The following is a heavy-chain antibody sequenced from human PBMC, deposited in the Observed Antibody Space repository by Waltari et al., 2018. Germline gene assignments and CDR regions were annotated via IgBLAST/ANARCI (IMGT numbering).Heavy chain of an antibody. Sequence: QVQLQESGPGLVKPSQTLSLTCTVSGGSISSGSYYWSWIRQPAGKGLEWIGRIYTSGSTNYNPSLKSRVTISVDTSKNQFSLKLSSVTAADTAVYYWASVSYSSGWYYFDYWGQGTLVTVSS. D-gene: IGHD6-19*01. CDR1: GGSISSGSYY. V-gene: IGHV4-61*02. CDR2: IYTSGST. J-gene: IGHJ4*02. CDR3: ASVSYSSGWYYFDY.